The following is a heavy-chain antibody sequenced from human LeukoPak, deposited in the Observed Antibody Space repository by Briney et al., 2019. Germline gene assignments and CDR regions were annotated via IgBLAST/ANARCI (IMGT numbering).Heavy chain of an antibody. J-gene: IGHJ4*02. D-gene: IGHD7-27*01. Sequence: GGSLRLSCTTSGFTFNNYPMRWVRQAPGKGLEWVATISHDGSAENYADYVKGRFIISRDNSMKSLFLQMNSLIIDDTAVYYCAREGLGFDYWGQGTLVTVSS. CDR1: GFTFNNYP. CDR3: AREGLGFDY. CDR2: ISHDGSAE. V-gene: IGHV3-30*04.